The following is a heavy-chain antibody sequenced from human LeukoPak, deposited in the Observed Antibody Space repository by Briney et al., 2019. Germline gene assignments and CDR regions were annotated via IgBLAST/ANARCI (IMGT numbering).Heavy chain of an antibody. CDR2: ISGSGGST. D-gene: IGHD4-17*01. J-gene: IGHJ4*02. V-gene: IGHV3-23*01. Sequence: GGSLRLSCAASGFTFSSYSMNWVRQAPGKGLEWVSTISGSGGSTYYADSVKGRFTISRDNSKNTLYLQMNSLRAEDTAVYYCAKAVVTVTPRGFDYWGQGTLVTVSS. CDR3: AKAVVTVTPRGFDY. CDR1: GFTFSSYS.